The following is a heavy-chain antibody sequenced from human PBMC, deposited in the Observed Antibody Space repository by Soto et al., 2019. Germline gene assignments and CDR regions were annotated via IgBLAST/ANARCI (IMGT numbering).Heavy chain of an antibody. CDR2: IIPLFGTG. Sequence: QVQLVQSGADVKKPGSSVKVSYQASGVTFSSETLGWVRHPPGQGLEWVGGIIPLFGTGSYAQKFQGGVTITADESTSTVYMELSSLRSDDTAVYFCATELGENPASPFAAWSQGTLVTVSS. CDR3: ATELGENPASPFAA. CDR1: GVTFSSET. V-gene: IGHV1-69*01. J-gene: IGHJ5*02. D-gene: IGHD3-10*01.